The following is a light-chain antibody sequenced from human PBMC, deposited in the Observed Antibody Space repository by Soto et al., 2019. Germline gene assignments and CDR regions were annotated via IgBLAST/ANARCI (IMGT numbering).Light chain of an antibody. V-gene: IGLV2-14*01. CDR1: SSDVGGYNY. CDR3: SSYTGSSTGV. CDR2: EVS. Sequence: QSALTQPASVSGSPGQSITISCTGTSSDVGGYNYVSWYQQHPGKAPKLMIYEVSNRPSGVSNRFSGSKSGNTASLTISGLQAEDEADDYCSSYTGSSTGVFGGGTKVTVL. J-gene: IGLJ3*02.